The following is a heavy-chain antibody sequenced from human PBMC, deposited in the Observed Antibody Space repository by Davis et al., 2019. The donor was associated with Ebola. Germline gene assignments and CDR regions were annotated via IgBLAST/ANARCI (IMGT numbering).Heavy chain of an antibody. CDR2: ISSSSSYI. Sequence: GGSLTLSCAASGFTFSSYSMNWVRQAPGKGLEWVSSISSSSSYIYYADSVKGRFTISRDNAKNSLYLQMNSLRAEDTAVYYCARDNSWTTAGTEYYYYGMDVWGQGTTVTVSS. CDR1: GFTFSSYS. D-gene: IGHD6-13*01. CDR3: ARDNSWTTAGTEYYYYGMDV. V-gene: IGHV3-21*01. J-gene: IGHJ6*02.